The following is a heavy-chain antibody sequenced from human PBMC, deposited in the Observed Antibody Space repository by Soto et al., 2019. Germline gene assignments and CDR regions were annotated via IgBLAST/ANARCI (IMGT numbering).Heavy chain of an antibody. Sequence: SETPSLTCAVYGGSFSGCYWRWIRQPPGKGLEWIGEINHSGSTNYNPSLKSRVTISVDTSKNQFFLKLSSVTAADTAVYYWARWAEPDRHYYASIGPPPHSATLGSDYGGQLPLV. D-gene: IGHD3-22*01. CDR2: INHSGST. CDR3: ARWAEPDRHYYASIGPPPHSATLGSDY. CDR1: GGSFSGCY. J-gene: IGHJ4*02. V-gene: IGHV4-34*01.